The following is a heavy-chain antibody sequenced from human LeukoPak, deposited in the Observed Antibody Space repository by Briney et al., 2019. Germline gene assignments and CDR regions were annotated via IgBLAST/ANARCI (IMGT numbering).Heavy chain of an antibody. CDR2: IKRDGRT. V-gene: IGHV3-74*01. CDR3: ARARSEIGGYFPEYFPH. D-gene: IGHD3-22*01. J-gene: IGHJ1*01. CDR1: GFTPSSYW. Sequence: GGSLRLSCAASGFTPSSYWMHRGRQAPGKGLVWFSRIKRDGRTNHADSREGPIHLLLSNCKNTVTLEMNRPKAEDTGVYYCARARSEIGGYFPEYFPHWGQGALVIVSS.